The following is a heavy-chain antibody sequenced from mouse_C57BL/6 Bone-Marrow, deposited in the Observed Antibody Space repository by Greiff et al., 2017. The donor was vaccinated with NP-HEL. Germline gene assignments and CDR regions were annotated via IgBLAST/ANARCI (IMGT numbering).Heavy chain of an antibody. J-gene: IGHJ4*01. CDR3: ARGGTMVTTRGAMDY. CDR1: GFSLTSYG. D-gene: IGHD2-2*01. Sequence: QVQLQQSGPGLVQPSQSLSITCTVSGFSLTSYGVHWVRQSPGKGLEWLGVIWSGGSTDYNAAFISRLSISKDNSKSQVFFKMNSLQADDTAIYYCARGGTMVTTRGAMDYWGQGTSVTVSS. V-gene: IGHV2-2*01. CDR2: IWSGGST.